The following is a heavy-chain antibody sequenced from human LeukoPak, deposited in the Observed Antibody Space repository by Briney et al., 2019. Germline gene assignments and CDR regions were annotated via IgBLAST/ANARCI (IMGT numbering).Heavy chain of an antibody. J-gene: IGHJ4*02. Sequence: SETLSLTCTVSGGSISSHYWSWIRQPPGKGLEWIGYIYYSGSTNYNPSLKSRVTISVDTSKNQFSLKLNSVTAADTAVYYCARGASVVVPASIGWHYFDYWGQGTLVTVSS. CDR2: IYYSGST. D-gene: IGHD2-2*02. CDR3: ARGASVVVPASIGWHYFDY. CDR1: GGSISSHY. V-gene: IGHV4-59*11.